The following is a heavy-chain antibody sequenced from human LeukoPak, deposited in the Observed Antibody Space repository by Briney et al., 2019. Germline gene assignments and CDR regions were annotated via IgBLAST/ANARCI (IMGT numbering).Heavy chain of an antibody. CDR2: IIPILGIA. CDR1: GGTFSSYA. Sequence: ASVKVSCKASGGTFSSYAISWVRQAPGQGLEWMGRIIPILGIANYAQKFQGRVTITADKSTSTAYMELSSLRSEDTAVYYCAMCPVVVTRDYFDYWGQGTLVTVSS. V-gene: IGHV1-69*04. CDR3: AMCPVVVTRDYFDY. D-gene: IGHD2-21*02. J-gene: IGHJ4*02.